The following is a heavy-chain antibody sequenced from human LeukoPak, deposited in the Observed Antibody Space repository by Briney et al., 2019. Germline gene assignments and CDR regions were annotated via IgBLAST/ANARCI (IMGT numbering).Heavy chain of an antibody. CDR3: ARDYGSGSYYYDY. D-gene: IGHD3-10*01. CDR1: GYTFTSYG. CDR2: ISAYDGYT. Sequence: GASVKVSCKASGYTFTSYGISWVRQAPGQGLEWMGWISAYDGYTKYAQNLQGRVTMTTDTSTSTAYMELRSLRSDDTAVYYCARDYGSGSYYYDYWGQGTLVTVSS. V-gene: IGHV1-18*01. J-gene: IGHJ4*02.